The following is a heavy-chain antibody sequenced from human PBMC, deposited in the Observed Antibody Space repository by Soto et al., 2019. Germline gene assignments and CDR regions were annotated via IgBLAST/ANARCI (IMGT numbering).Heavy chain of an antibody. D-gene: IGHD2-2*01. CDR1: GYTFTSYG. CDR2: ISAYNGNT. CDR3: AREVYCSSTSCFDYYYYGMDV. J-gene: IGHJ6*02. Sequence: EASVKVSCKASGYTFTSYGISWVRQAPGQGLEWMGWISAYNGNTNYAQKLQGRVTMTTDTSTSTAYMELRSLRSDDTAVYYCAREVYCSSTSCFDYYYYGMDVWGQGTTVTVSS. V-gene: IGHV1-18*01.